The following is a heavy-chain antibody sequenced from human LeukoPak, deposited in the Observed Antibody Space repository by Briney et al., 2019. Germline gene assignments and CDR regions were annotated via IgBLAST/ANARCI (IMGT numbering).Heavy chain of an antibody. D-gene: IGHD4/OR15-4a*01. Sequence: GGSLRLSCTVSGFTVSSNSMSWVRQAPGKGLEWASFIYSDNTHYSDSVKGRFTISRDNSKNTLYLQMNSMRAEDTAVYYCARRAGAYSHPYDYWGQGTLVTVSS. CDR3: ARRAGAYSHPYDY. V-gene: IGHV3-53*01. CDR2: IYSDNT. J-gene: IGHJ4*02. CDR1: GFTVSSNS.